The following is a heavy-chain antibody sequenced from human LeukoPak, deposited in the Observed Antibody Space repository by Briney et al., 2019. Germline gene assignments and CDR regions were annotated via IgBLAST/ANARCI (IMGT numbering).Heavy chain of an antibody. CDR1: GGSISSGDYY. J-gene: IGHJ4*02. V-gene: IGHV4-30-4*01. D-gene: IGHD3-10*01. Sequence: SETLSLTCTVSGGSISSGDYYWSWIRQPPGKGLEWIGYIYYSGSTYYNPSLKSRVTISVDTSKNQFSLKLSSVTAADTAVYYCARTRLWFGESGDYWGQGTLVTVSS. CDR2: IYYSGST. CDR3: ARTRLWFGESGDY.